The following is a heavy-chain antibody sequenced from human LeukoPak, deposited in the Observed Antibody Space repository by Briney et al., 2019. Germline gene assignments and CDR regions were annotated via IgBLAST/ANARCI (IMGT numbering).Heavy chain of an antibody. Sequence: GASVKVSCKASGYTFTGYYMHWVRQAPGQGLEWMGWINPNSGGTNYAQKFQGRVTMTRDTSISTAYMELSRLRSDGTAVYYCARAGDFWSGYYHDYWGQGTLVTVSS. CDR1: GYTFTGYY. J-gene: IGHJ4*02. CDR3: ARAGDFWSGYYHDY. D-gene: IGHD3-3*01. CDR2: INPNSGGT. V-gene: IGHV1-2*02.